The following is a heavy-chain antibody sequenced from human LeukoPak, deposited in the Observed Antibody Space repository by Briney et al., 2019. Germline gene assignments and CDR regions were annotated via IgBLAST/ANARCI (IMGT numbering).Heavy chain of an antibody. D-gene: IGHD4-17*01. V-gene: IGHV1-69*06. Sequence: SVKVSCKASGGTFSSYAISWVRQAPGQGLEWMGGIIPIFGTANYAQKFQGRVTITADKSTSTAYMELSSLRSEDTAVYYCASKHYGERGYYFDYWGQGTLVTVSS. J-gene: IGHJ4*02. CDR1: GGTFSSYA. CDR3: ASKHYGERGYYFDY. CDR2: IIPIFGTA.